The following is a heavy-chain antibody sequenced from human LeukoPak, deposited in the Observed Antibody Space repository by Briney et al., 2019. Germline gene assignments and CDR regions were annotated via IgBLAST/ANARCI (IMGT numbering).Heavy chain of an antibody. Sequence: PSQTLSLTCTVSGGSISSGSYYWSWIRQPAGKGLDWIGRIYTSGSTNYNPSLKSRVTMSVDTSKNQFSLKLSSVTAADTAVYYCASDIRGYSYGYSYDYWGQGTLVTVSS. V-gene: IGHV4-61*02. CDR2: IYTSGST. CDR3: ASDIRGYSYGYSYDY. D-gene: IGHD5-18*01. J-gene: IGHJ4*02. CDR1: GGSISSGSYY.